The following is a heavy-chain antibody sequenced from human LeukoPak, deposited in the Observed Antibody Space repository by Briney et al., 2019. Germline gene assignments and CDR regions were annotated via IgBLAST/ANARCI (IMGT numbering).Heavy chain of an antibody. Sequence: GGSLRLSCTASGFTFSTYAMHWVRQAPGKGLEWVAVISYDGSDKHYGDSVKGRFTISRDNSKNTLYLQMNSLRAEDTAVYYCARAPGDTALDYWGQGTLVTVSS. J-gene: IGHJ4*02. D-gene: IGHD5-18*01. CDR2: ISYDGSDK. CDR3: ARAPGDTALDY. CDR1: GFTFSTYA. V-gene: IGHV3-30*03.